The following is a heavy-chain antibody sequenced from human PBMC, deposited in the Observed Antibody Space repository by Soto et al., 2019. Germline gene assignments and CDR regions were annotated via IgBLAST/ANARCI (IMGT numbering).Heavy chain of an antibody. D-gene: IGHD3-3*01. J-gene: IGHJ4*02. Sequence: LRLSCAASGFSFGSYALSWVRQAPGKGPEWVSTISGSDGKTFYADSVKGRFSISRDTSQSTLYLQMNSLRANDTAMYYCARWSYLDYWGQGTRVTVSS. CDR3: ARWSYLDY. CDR1: GFSFGSYA. CDR2: ISGSDGKT. V-gene: IGHV3-23*01.